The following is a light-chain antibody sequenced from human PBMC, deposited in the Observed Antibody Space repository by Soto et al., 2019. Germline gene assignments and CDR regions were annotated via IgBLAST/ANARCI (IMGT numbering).Light chain of an antibody. V-gene: IGLV2-14*01. CDR2: EVT. CDR3: TSYGSGITWV. J-gene: IGLJ3*02. CDR1: SSDVGGYNY. Sequence: QSVLTQPASVSGSPGQSVTISCTGTSSDVGGYNYVSWYQQHPGKAPKLMIYEVTNRPSGISNRFSGSKSGNTASLTISGLQAEDEADYYCTSYGSGITWVFGGGTKVTVL.